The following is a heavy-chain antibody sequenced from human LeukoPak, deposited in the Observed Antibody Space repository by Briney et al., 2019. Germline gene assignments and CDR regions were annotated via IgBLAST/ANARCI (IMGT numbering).Heavy chain of an antibody. V-gene: IGHV1-69*13. CDR1: GGTFSSYA. Sequence: SVKVSCRASGGTFSSYAISWVRQAPGQGLEWMGGIIPIFGTANYAQKLQGRVTITADESTSTAYMELSSLRSEDTAIYYCVRTPPNWGFDYWGQGTLVTVSS. CDR2: IIPIFGTA. D-gene: IGHD7-27*01. J-gene: IGHJ4*02. CDR3: VRTPPNWGFDY.